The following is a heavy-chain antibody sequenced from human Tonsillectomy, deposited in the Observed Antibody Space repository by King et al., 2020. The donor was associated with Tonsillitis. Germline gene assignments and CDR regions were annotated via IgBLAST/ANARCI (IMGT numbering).Heavy chain of an antibody. CDR3: ARGGVCSGGSCYLNYFDY. J-gene: IGHJ4*02. CDR2: ISYDGSNK. V-gene: IGHV3-30*07. Sequence: VQLVESGGGVVQPGRSLRLSCAASGFTFSSYAMHWVRQAPGKGLEGVAVISYDGSNKYYADSVKGQFTISRDNSKNTLFLQMNSLTTEDTAVYYWARGGVCSGGSCYLNYFDYWGQGTLVTVSS. D-gene: IGHD2-15*01. CDR1: GFTFSSYA.